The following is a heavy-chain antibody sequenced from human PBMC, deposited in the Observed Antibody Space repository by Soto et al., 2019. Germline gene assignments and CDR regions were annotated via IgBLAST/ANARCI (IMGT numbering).Heavy chain of an antibody. CDR3: ARDSFIPMMLFDI. D-gene: IGHD3-22*01. CDR1: GGSISSGVYY. V-gene: IGHV4-31*03. Sequence: TLSLTCTVSGGSISSGVYYWSWIRQHPGKGLEWIGYIYYSGSTYYKPSLKSRVTISVDTSKNQFSLKLSSVTAADTAVYYRARDSFIPMMLFDIWGQGTM. CDR2: IYYSGST. J-gene: IGHJ3*02.